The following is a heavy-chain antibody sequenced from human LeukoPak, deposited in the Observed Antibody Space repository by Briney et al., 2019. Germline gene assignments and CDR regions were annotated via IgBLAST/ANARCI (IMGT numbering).Heavy chain of an antibody. CDR3: ARGLIRASVLLWFGESPTGDYYYMDV. Sequence: PSETLSPTCTVSGGSISSYYWSWIRQPPGKGLEWIGYIYYSGSTNYNPSLKSRVTISVDTSKNQFSLKLSSVTAADTAVYYCARGLIRASVLLWFGESPTGDYYYMDVWGKGTTVTVSS. J-gene: IGHJ6*03. CDR1: GGSISSYY. V-gene: IGHV4-59*12. CDR2: IYYSGST. D-gene: IGHD3-10*01.